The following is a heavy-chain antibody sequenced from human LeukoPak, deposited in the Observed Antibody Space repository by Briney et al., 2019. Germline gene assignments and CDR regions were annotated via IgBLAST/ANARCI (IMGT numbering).Heavy chain of an antibody. D-gene: IGHD6-25*01. J-gene: IGHJ5*02. V-gene: IGHV4-34*01. CDR1: GGSFSGYY. CDR2: INHSGST. CDR3: ARGVSSGPFDWFDP. Sequence: SETLSLTCAVYGGSFSGYYWSWIRQPPGKGLEWIGEINHSGSTNYNPSLKSRVTILVDTSKNQLSLKLSSVTAADTAVYYCARGVSSGPFDWFDPWAREPWSPSPQ.